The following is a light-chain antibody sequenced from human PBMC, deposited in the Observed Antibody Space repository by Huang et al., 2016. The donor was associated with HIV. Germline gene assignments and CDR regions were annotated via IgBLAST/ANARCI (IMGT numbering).Light chain of an antibody. V-gene: IGKV2-30*02. CDR1: HSLLHSDGNTY. CDR2: KVS. J-gene: IGKJ1*01. Sequence: DVVLTQSPLSLPVTLGQTASISCKSSHSLLHSDGNTYLNWFLQRPGQSPRSLIYKVSNRDFGVPARFSGSGSGADFTLTISRVEADDIGVYYCMQGTHWPQTFGQGTKVEVK. CDR3: MQGTHWPQT.